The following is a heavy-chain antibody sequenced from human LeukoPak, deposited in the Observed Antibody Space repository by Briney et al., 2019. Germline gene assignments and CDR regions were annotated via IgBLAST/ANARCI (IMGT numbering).Heavy chain of an antibody. CDR2: INHSGST. Sequence: SETLSLTCAVYGGSFSGYYWSWIRQPPGKGLEWIGEINHSGSTNYNPSLKSRVTIPVDTSKNQFSLKLSSVTAADTAVYYCARNYYDSSGYSKFDYWGQGTLVTVSS. V-gene: IGHV4-34*01. D-gene: IGHD3-22*01. J-gene: IGHJ4*02. CDR1: GGSFSGYY. CDR3: ARNYYDSSGYSKFDY.